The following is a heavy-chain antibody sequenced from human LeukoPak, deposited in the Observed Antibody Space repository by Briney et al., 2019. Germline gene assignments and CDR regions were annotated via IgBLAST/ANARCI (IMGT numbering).Heavy chain of an antibody. CDR3: AKDRANFGVAYFGY. Sequence: PGGSLRLSCAASGFIFSTYGMHWVRQAPGKGLEWVAFIRYEGSNKYYVDSVKGRFTISRDNSKNTLYLQMNSLRAEDTAVYYCAKDRANFGVAYFGYWGQGTLVTVSS. CDR2: IRYEGSNK. J-gene: IGHJ4*02. CDR1: GFIFSTYG. D-gene: IGHD3-3*01. V-gene: IGHV3-30*02.